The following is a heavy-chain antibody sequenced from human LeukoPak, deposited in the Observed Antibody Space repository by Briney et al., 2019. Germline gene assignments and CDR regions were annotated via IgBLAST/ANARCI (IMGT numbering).Heavy chain of an antibody. J-gene: IGHJ3*01. CDR2: IYYSGST. CDR3: ARTYGDYDDAFDV. V-gene: IGHV4-39*01. CDR1: GGSISSSTYY. D-gene: IGHD4-17*01. Sequence: PSETLSLTCTVSGGSISSSTYYWGWIRQPPGKGLEWIGSIYYSGSTYNNPSLKSRVTIFVDTSKNQFSLKLSSVTATDTAVYYSARTYGDYDDAFDVWGQGTMVTVSS.